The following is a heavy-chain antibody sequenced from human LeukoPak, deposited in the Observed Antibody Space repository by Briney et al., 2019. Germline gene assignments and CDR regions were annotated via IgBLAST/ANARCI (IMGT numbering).Heavy chain of an antibody. CDR2: ISGSGGST. J-gene: IGHJ4*02. V-gene: IGHV3-23*01. D-gene: IGHD3-22*01. CDR1: GFTFSSYA. CDR3: AKEGARTYYYDSSGYFSL. Sequence: GGSLRLSCAASGFTFSSYAMSWVRQAPGKGLEWVSAISGSGGSTYYADSVKGRFTISRDNSKNTLYLQMNSLRAEDTAVYYCAKEGARTYYYDSSGYFSLWGQGTLVTVSS.